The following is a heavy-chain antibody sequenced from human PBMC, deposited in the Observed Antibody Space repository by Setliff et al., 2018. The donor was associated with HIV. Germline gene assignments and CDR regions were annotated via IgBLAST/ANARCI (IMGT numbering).Heavy chain of an antibody. V-gene: IGHV4-39*07. CDR3: AREERKAPAGSGYYYYGMDV. CDR2: IFYSGTT. J-gene: IGHJ6*02. CDR1: GAFTTSSLYS. D-gene: IGHD6-13*01. Sequence: SETLSLTCSVSGAFTTSSLYSWGWFRQSPGKGLEWIGTIFYSGTTTYNPSLKSRITISVDTSKKEFSLNLSSLTAADTAVYYCAREERKAPAGSGYYYYGMDVWGQGTMVTVSS.